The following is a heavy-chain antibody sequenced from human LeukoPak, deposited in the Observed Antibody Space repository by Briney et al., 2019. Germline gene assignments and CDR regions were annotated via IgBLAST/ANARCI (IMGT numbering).Heavy chain of an antibody. Sequence: TGGSLRLSCSASGFTLSTYAMHWVRQAPGKGLEYVSAVSRDGGTTYYADSVKGRFTISRDNSKNTLYLQMSSLRAEDTAVYYCVKGGIVVVTATSGGDDAFDIWGQGTMVTVSS. V-gene: IGHV3-64D*06. CDR3: VKGGIVVVTATSGGDDAFDI. J-gene: IGHJ3*02. CDR1: GFTLSTYA. D-gene: IGHD2-21*02. CDR2: VSRDGGTT.